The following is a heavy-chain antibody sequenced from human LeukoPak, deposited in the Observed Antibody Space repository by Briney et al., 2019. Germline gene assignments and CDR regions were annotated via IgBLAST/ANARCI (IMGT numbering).Heavy chain of an antibody. J-gene: IGHJ4*02. CDR3: ARGGRFLY. V-gene: IGHV4-34*01. CDR2: INHSGST. Sequence: PSETLSLTCAVYGGSFSGYYWSWIRQPPGKGLEWIGEINHSGSTNYNPPLKGRVTISVDTSKNQFSLKLSSVTAADTAVYYCARGGRFLYWGQGTLVTVSS. CDR1: GGSFSGYY.